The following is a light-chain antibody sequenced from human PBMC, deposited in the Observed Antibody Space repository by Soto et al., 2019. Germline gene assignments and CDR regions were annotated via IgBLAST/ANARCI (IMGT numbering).Light chain of an antibody. CDR3: SSYAGSSNV. CDR1: SSDVGGYNY. Sequence: QSVLAQPPSASVSPGQSVAISCTGTSSDVGGYNYVSWYQQHPGKAPKLMIYEVNKRPSGVPDRFSGSKSGNTASLTVSGLQAEDEADYYCSSYAGSSNVFGTGTKVNVL. V-gene: IGLV2-8*01. J-gene: IGLJ1*01. CDR2: EVN.